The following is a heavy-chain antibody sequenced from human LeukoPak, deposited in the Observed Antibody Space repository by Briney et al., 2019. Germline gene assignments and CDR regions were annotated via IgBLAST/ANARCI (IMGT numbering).Heavy chain of an antibody. CDR1: GFTFSSYP. CDR2: ISGSGDTS. J-gene: IGHJ4*02. D-gene: IGHD3-3*01. V-gene: IGHV3-23*01. Sequence: GGSLRLSCAASGFTFSSYPMTWVRQAPGEGLEWVSTISGSGDTSFYADSVKGRFTISRDSSRNTLYLQMNSLTAEDTTVYYCVKAPLRGYYFWSGLSSFDCRGQGTLVTVSS. CDR3: VKAPLRGYYFWSGLSSFDC.